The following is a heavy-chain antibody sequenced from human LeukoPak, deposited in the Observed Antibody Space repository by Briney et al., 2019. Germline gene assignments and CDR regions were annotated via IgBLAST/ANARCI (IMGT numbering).Heavy chain of an antibody. D-gene: IGHD6-19*01. CDR3: AKGLPSPVAGEVAVFDY. CDR2: ISGSGTST. Sequence: QPGGSLRLSCAAPGFTFSNSAMTWVRQAPGKGLEWVSGISGSGTSTNYADSVKGRFTISRDNSKNTLFLQMNSLRAEDTAVYYCAKGLPSPVAGEVAVFDYWGQGTLVTVSS. J-gene: IGHJ4*02. V-gene: IGHV3-23*01. CDR1: GFTFSNSA.